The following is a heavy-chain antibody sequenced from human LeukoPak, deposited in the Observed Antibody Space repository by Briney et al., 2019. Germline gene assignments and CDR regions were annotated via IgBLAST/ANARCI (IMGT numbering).Heavy chain of an antibody. V-gene: IGHV1-2*02. CDR3: ANILLYRGAFDI. CDR2: INPNSGGT. D-gene: IGHD2-2*02. CDR1: GYTFTGYY. J-gene: IGHJ3*02. Sequence: ASVKVSCKASGYTFTGYYMHWVRQAPGQGLEWMGWINPNSGGTNYAQKFQGRVTMTRDTSISTAYMELSSLRAEDTAVYYCANILLYRGAFDIWGQGTMVTVSS.